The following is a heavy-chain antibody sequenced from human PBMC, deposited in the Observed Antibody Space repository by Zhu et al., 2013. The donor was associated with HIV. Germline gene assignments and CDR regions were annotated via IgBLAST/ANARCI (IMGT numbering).Heavy chain of an antibody. CDR3: ARHPVLRYFDWLSPSAPHFDY. D-gene: IGHD3-9*01. J-gene: IGHJ4*02. CDR1: GGSISSYY. CDR2: IYYSGST. V-gene: IGHV4-59*01. Sequence: QVQLQESGPGLVKPSETLSLTCTVSGGSISSYYWSWIRQPPGKGLEWIGYIYYSGSTNYNPSLKSRVTISVDTSKNQFSLKLSSVTAADTAVYYCARHPVLRYFDWLSPSAPHFDYWGQGTLVTVSS.